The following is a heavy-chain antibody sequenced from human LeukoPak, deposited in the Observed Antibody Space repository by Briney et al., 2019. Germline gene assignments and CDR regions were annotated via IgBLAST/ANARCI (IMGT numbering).Heavy chain of an antibody. D-gene: IGHD6-19*01. J-gene: IGHJ4*02. CDR2: IYYSGST. Sequence: TSETLSLTCTVSGGSISSYYWSWIRQPPGKGLEWIGYIYYSGSTNYNPSLKSRVTISVDTSKNQFSLKLSSVTAADTAVYYCARDSGYRSGWYIDYWGQGTLVTVSS. CDR1: GGSISSYY. V-gene: IGHV4-59*01. CDR3: ARDSGYRSGWYIDY.